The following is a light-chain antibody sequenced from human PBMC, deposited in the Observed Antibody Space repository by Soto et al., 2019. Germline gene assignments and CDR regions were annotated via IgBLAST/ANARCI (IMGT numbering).Light chain of an antibody. J-gene: IGKJ1*01. CDR3: QQSYSSPET. CDR1: QSIDNY. V-gene: IGKV1-39*01. CDR2: AAS. Sequence: DLQMTQSPSSLSASVGDRVTITCRASQSIDNYLNWYQQKPGKAPNLLIYAASSLLSGVPSRFSGRGYGTHFTLTSSSLQPEDFATYYCQQSYSSPETFGKGTKVEIK.